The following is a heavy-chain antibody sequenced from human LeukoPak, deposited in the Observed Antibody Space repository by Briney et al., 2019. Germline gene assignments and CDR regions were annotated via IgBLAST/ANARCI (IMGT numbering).Heavy chain of an antibody. CDR3: ARLWFGELLTPPVDY. CDR1: GFTFSSYA. Sequence: PGGSLRLSCAASGFTFSSYAMSWVRQAPGKGLEWVSAISGSGGSTYYADSVKGRFTISRDNSKNTLYLQMNSLRAEDTAVYYCARLWFGELLTPPVDYWGQGTLVTVSS. CDR2: ISGSGGST. V-gene: IGHV3-23*01. J-gene: IGHJ4*02. D-gene: IGHD3-10*01.